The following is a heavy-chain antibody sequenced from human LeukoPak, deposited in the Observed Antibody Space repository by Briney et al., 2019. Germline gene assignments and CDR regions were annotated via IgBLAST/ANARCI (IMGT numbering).Heavy chain of an antibody. CDR2: ISDGGGST. V-gene: IGHV3-23*01. CDR3: ARELNVEMATYGGGDY. J-gene: IGHJ4*02. D-gene: IGHD5-24*01. CDR1: GFTFSSYA. Sequence: GGSLRLSCTASGFTFSSYAMSWVRQAPGKGLEWVSAISDGGGSTYYADSVKGRFTISRDNSKTTLYLQMDSLRAEDTAVYYCARELNVEMATYGGGDYWGQGTLVTVSS.